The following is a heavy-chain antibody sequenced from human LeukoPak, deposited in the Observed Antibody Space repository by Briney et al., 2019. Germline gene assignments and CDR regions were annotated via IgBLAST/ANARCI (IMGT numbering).Heavy chain of an antibody. Sequence: SSVKVSCKASGYTFTRYYMHWVRQAPGQGLEWVGWIKPNSGGTNYAQKFQGRVTMTRDTSISTAYMELSRLRSDDTAVYYCARQWLVPEYNWFDPWGQGTLVTVSS. J-gene: IGHJ5*02. CDR1: GYTFTRYY. CDR2: IKPNSGGT. CDR3: ARQWLVPEYNWFDP. D-gene: IGHD6-19*01. V-gene: IGHV1-2*02.